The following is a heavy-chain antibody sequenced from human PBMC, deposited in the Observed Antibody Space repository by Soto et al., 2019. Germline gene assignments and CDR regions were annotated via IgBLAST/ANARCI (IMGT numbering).Heavy chain of an antibody. V-gene: IGHV1-2*04. J-gene: IGHJ6*02. CDR2: INPNSGGT. D-gene: IGHD3-10*01. CDR1: GYTFTGYC. Sequence: ASVKVSCKASGYTFTGYCMHWGRQAPGQGLEWMGWINPNSGGTNYAQKFQGWVTMTRDTSISTAYMELSRLRSDDTAVYYCARDYNPAYGSWRFDYSYYYGMDGSGQGNPVTV. CDR3: ARDYNPAYGSWRFDYSYYYGMDG.